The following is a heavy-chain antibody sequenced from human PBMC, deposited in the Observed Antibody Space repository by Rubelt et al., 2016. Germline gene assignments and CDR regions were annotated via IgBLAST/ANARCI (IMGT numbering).Heavy chain of an antibody. CDR1: GGSISSSSYY. Sequence: QLQLQESGPGLVKPSETLSLTCTVSGGSISSSSYYWGWIRQPPGKGLEWIGSIYYSGPTYYKKVLKSRVTISGDTSKIQVSLKLGSGTAAETAVYFCARDRDLGYCSGGSCYTDYWGQGTLVTVSA. D-gene: IGHD2-15*01. CDR3: ARDRDLGYCSGGSCYTDY. V-gene: IGHV4-39*07. J-gene: IGHJ4*02. CDR2: IYYSGPT.